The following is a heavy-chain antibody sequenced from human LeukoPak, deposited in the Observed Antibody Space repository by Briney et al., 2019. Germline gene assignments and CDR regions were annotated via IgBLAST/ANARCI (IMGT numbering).Heavy chain of an antibody. CDR3: ARQNFEY. CDR2: IKPDGSGK. J-gene: IGHJ4*02. CDR1: GFTFSSYG. Sequence: GGSLRLSCAASGFTFSSYGMHWVRQAPGRGLEWVANIKPDGSGKYYVDSVKGRFTISRDNAKNSLYLQMNSLRAEDTAVYYCARQNFEYWAQGTLVTVSS. V-gene: IGHV3-7*04.